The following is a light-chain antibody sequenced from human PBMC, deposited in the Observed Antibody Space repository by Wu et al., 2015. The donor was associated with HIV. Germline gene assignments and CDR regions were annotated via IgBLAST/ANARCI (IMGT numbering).Light chain of an antibody. Sequence: EIVLTQSPGTLSLSSGERATLSCRASQSVGSNYLAWYQQKPGQAPRLLIHGTSIRATGVPDRFSGSGSGTAFTLTISRLEPEDFAVYYCQQYVALPRTFGQGTKVEIK. J-gene: IGKJ1*01. CDR2: GTS. CDR1: QSVGSNY. V-gene: IGKV3-20*01. CDR3: QQYVALPRT.